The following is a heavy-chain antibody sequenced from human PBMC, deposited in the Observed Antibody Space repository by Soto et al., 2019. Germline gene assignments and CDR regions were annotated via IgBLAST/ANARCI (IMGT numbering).Heavy chain of an antibody. Sequence: QVQLQESGPGLVKPSQTLSLTCTVSGGSISSGDYHWSWIRQPPGKGLEWIGHIYYSGNTYYNPSLKSRVAISVDTSKNQFSLKLSSVTAADTAVYYCARRPNYCSTASCYNGGWFDPWGQGTLVTVSS. CDR3: ARRPNYCSTASCYNGGWFDP. CDR2: IYYSGNT. J-gene: IGHJ5*02. CDR1: GGSISSGDYH. V-gene: IGHV4-30-4*01. D-gene: IGHD2-2*02.